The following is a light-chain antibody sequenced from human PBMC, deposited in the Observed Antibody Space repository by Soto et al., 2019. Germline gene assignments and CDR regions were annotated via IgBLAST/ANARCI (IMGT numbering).Light chain of an antibody. CDR1: SNDIGSYNY. Sequence: QSVLTQPASVSGSPGQSITISCTGTSNDIGSYNYVSWYQQHPDKAPKVMIYDVSYRPSGVSNRFSGSKSGNTASLTISGLQADDFAYYYCSSYTSTFTYVFGTGTKVTVL. V-gene: IGLV2-14*01. CDR2: DVS. CDR3: SSYTSTFTYV. J-gene: IGLJ1*01.